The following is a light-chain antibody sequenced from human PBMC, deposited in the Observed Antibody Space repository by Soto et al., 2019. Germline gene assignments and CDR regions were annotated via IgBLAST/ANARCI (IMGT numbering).Light chain of an antibody. CDR3: QQYNNWPPWT. J-gene: IGKJ1*01. CDR1: QSVSSN. V-gene: IGKV3-15*01. Sequence: EIGMTQSPATLSVSPGERATLSCRASQSVSSNLAWYQRKPGQAPRLLIYGASTSATGIPARFSGSGSGTEFTLTLSSLQSEDFAVYYCQQYNNWPPWTFGRGTKVEIK. CDR2: GAS.